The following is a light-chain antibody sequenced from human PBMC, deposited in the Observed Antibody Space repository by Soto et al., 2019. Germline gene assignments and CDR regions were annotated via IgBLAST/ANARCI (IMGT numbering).Light chain of an antibody. CDR3: QQYDAWPFT. CDR1: QGVRRH. CDR2: DAS. V-gene: IGKV3-15*01. J-gene: IGKJ4*01. Sequence: EIVVPQSPAPLSVSPGDRVTLYCRASQGVRRHLAWYRQTPGQTPRLLIYDASSRATGIPARFSGSGSGTEFVLTISGLQSEDCATYYGQQYDAWPFTFGGGTKVDIK.